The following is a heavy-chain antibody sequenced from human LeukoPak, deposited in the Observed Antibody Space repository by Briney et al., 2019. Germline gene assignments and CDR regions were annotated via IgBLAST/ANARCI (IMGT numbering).Heavy chain of an antibody. CDR2: IYYSGST. V-gene: IGHV4-31*03. D-gene: IGHD3-10*01. CDR3: ARVYGSGSYYVYYGMDV. CDR1: GGSISSGGYY. J-gene: IGHJ6*02. Sequence: RPSETLSLTCTVSGGSISSGGYYWSWIRQHPGKGLEWIGYIYYSGSTYYNPSLKSRVAISVDTSKNQFSLKLSSVTAADTAVYYCARVYGSGSYYVYYGMDVWGLGTTVTVSS.